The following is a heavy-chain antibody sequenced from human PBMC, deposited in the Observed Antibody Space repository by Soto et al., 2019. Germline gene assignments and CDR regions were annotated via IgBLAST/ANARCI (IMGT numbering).Heavy chain of an antibody. CDR3: ARVSPVTIFGEYGMDV. Sequence: SETLSLTCTVSGGSISSYYWSWIRQPPGKGLEWIGYIYYSGSTNYNPSLKSRVTISVDTSKNQFSLKLSSVTAADTAVYYCARVSPVTIFGEYGMDVWGQGTTVTVSS. V-gene: IGHV4-59*01. CDR2: IYYSGST. J-gene: IGHJ6*02. D-gene: IGHD3-3*01. CDR1: GGSISSYY.